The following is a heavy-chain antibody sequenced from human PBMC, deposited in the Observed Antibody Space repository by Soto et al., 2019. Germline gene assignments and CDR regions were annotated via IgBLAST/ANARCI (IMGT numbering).Heavy chain of an antibody. CDR2: ISATGGST. D-gene: IGHD2-15*01. CDR1: GFFFSSFA. Sequence: EVHLLESGGGLVQPGGSLRLSCAASGFFFSSFAMTWVRQAPGKGLEWVSAISATGGSTFYADSVKGRFTISRDSSKNTVYLQMNSLRAEDTAVYYCVKVNWCSGGTCLGYYGLDFWGQGTTVTVSS. CDR3: VKVNWCSGGTCLGYYGLDF. V-gene: IGHV3-23*01. J-gene: IGHJ6*02.